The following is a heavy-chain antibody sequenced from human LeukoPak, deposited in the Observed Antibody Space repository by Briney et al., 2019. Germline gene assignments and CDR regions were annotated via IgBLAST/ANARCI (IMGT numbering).Heavy chain of an antibody. J-gene: IGHJ3*01. V-gene: IGHV5-51*01. CDR2: VHPADSDT. CDR3: ARPSSNWSGFLEGSFGL. Sequence: GESLKISCKGSGYTFTDHWIGWVRQMPGKGLEWIGVVHPADSDTRYSPTLQGQVSLSADKSISTAFLQWSSLKASDTAMYYCARPSSNWSGFLEGSFGLWGQGTMVTVSS. D-gene: IGHD3-3*01. CDR1: GYTFTDHW.